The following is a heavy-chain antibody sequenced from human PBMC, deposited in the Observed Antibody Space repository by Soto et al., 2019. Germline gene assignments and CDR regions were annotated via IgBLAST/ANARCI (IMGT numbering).Heavy chain of an antibody. CDR1: GYTFTSYG. CDR2: ISAYNGNT. J-gene: IGHJ3*02. V-gene: IGHV1-18*01. Sequence: ASVKVSCKASGYTFTSYGISWVRQAPGQGLEWMGWISAYNGNTNYAQKLQGRVTMTTDTSTSTAYMELRSLRSDDTAVYYCARDNHWWGEVPAARDDDAFDIWGQGTMVTVSS. CDR3: ARDNHWWGEVPAARDDDAFDI. D-gene: IGHD2-2*01.